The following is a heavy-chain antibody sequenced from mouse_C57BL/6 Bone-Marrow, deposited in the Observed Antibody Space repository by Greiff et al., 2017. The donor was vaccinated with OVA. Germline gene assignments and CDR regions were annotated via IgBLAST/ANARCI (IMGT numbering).Heavy chain of an antibody. Sequence: EVQRVESGGGLVQPGGSMKLSCVASGFTFSNYWMNWVRQSPEKGLEWVAQIRLKSDNYATHYAESVKGRFTISRDDSKSSVYLQMNNLRAEDTGIYYCTPLLRYHYWGQGTTLTVSS. CDR2: IRLKSDNYAT. D-gene: IGHD1-1*01. CDR1: GFTFSNYW. J-gene: IGHJ2*01. CDR3: TPLLRYHY. V-gene: IGHV6-3*01.